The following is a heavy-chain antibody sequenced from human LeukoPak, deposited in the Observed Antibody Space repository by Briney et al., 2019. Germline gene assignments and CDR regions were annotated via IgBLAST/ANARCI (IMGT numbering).Heavy chain of an antibody. CDR3: ARGPTDISFNAFDI. Sequence: GGSLRLSCAASGFTFRSYGMYWVRHAPEKGREHVSHISSTGTYTYYANSVRGRLTISRDNSKNPLYLQMGSLRAEDTAVYYCARGPTDISFNAFDIWGQGTMVTVSS. CDR1: GFTFRSYG. CDR2: ISSTGTYT. J-gene: IGHJ3*02. D-gene: IGHD4-17*01. V-gene: IGHV3-64*01.